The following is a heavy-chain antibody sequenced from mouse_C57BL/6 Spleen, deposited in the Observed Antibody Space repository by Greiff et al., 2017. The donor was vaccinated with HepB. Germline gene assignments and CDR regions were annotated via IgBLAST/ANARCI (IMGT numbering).Heavy chain of an antibody. D-gene: IGHD2-2*01. V-gene: IGHV1-26*01. CDR1: GYTFTDYY. J-gene: IGHJ1*03. CDR2: INPNNGGT. Sequence: VQLQQSGPELVKPGASVKISCKASGYTFTDYYMNWVKQSHGKSLEWIGDINPNNGGTSYNQKFKGKATLTVDKSSSTAYMELRSLTSEDSAVYYCARDPRVLWLRRGYFDVWGTGTTVTVSS. CDR3: ARDPRVLWLRRGYFDV.